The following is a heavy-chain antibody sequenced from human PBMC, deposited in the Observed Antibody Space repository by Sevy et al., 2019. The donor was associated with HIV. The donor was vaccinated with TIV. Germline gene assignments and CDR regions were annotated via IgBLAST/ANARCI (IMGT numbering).Heavy chain of an antibody. CDR1: GDSVSSNSAA. D-gene: IGHD6-19*01. CDR3: ARDQFPIAVASNYYYYGMDV. Sequence: SQTLSLTCAISGDSVSSNSAAWNWIRQSPSRGLEWLGRTYYRSKWYNDYAVSVKSRRTINPDTSKNQFSLQLNSVTPEDTALYYCARDQFPIAVASNYYYYGMDVWGQGTTVTVSS. J-gene: IGHJ6*02. V-gene: IGHV6-1*01. CDR2: TYYRSKWYN.